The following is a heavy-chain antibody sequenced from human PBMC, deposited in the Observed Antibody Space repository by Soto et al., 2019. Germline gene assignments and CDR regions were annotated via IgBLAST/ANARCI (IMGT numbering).Heavy chain of an antibody. CDR1: GFIFRSYR. CDR3: ARDNHYYGMNL. Sequence: EVLLVESGGGLVKPGGSLRLSCAASGFIFRSYRMNWVRQAPGKGLEWVSSISSSSTYIYYADSLKGRFTISRDNAKNSLYLHMNSLRAEDPGVYFCARDNHYYGMNLWGQGTTVTVSS. J-gene: IGHJ6*02. V-gene: IGHV3-21*02. CDR2: ISSSSTYI.